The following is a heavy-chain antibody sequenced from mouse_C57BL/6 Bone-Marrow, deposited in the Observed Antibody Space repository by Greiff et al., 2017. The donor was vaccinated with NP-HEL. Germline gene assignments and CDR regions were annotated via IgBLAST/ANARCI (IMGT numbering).Heavy chain of an antibody. D-gene: IGHD2-4*01. V-gene: IGHV5-9-1*02. J-gene: IGHJ3*01. Sequence: EVKLVESGEGLVKPGGSLKLSCAASGFTFSSYAMSWVRQTPEKRLEWVAYISSGGDYIYYADTVKGRFTISRDNARNTLYLQMSSLKSEDTAMYYCTRDRPYYDYDGFAYWGQGTLVTVSA. CDR2: ISSGGDYI. CDR3: TRDRPYYDYDGFAY. CDR1: GFTFSSYA.